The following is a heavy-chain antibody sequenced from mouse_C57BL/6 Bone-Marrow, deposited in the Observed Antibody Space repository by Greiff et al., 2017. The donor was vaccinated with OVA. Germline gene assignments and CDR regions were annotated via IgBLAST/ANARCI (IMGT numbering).Heavy chain of an antibody. CDR2: INPGSGGT. CDR1: GYAFTNYL. D-gene: IGHD3-3*01. Sequence: VQLQQSGAELVRPGTSVKVSCKASGYAFTNYLIEWVKQRPGQGLEWIGVINPGSGGTNYNEKFKGKATLTADKSSSTAYMQLSSLTSEDSAVYFGARGDGWYFDVWGTGTTVTVSS. V-gene: IGHV1-54*01. J-gene: IGHJ1*03. CDR3: ARGDGWYFDV.